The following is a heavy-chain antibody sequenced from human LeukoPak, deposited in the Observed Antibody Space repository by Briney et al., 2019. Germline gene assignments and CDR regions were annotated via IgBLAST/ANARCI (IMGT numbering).Heavy chain of an antibody. CDR2: IYYSGST. CDR3: ARTVTGYYGSGAPFDY. Sequence: SETLSLTCTVSGGSISSSSCYWGWIRQPPGKGLEWIGSIYYSGSTYYNPSLKSRVTISVDTSKNQFSLKLSSVTAADTAVYYCARTVTGYYGSGAPFDYWGQGTLVTVSS. CDR1: GGSISSSSCY. J-gene: IGHJ4*02. V-gene: IGHV4-39*07. D-gene: IGHD3-10*01.